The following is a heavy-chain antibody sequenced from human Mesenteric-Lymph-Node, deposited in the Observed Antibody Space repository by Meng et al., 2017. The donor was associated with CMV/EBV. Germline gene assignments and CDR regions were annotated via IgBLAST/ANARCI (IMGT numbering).Heavy chain of an antibody. CDR1: GFTFSTYA. V-gene: IGHV3-30-3*01. CDR2: ISNDGGNK. J-gene: IGHJ4*02. Sequence: GGSLRLSCAASGFTFSTYAMHWVRQAPGKGLEWVAVISNDGGNKYYADSVKGRFTISRDNSKNTLYLQMNSLRAEDTAVYYCASLERGCGGDCYPFDYWGQGTLVTVSS. D-gene: IGHD2-21*01. CDR3: ASLERGCGGDCYPFDY.